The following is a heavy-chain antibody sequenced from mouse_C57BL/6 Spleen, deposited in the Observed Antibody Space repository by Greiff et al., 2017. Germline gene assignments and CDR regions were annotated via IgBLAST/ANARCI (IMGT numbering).Heavy chain of an antibody. Sequence: VQLQQSGPGLVQPSQSLSITCTASGFSLTSYGVHWVRQSPGKGLEWLGVIWSGGSTDYNAAFISSLGISKNNSKSQVFFKMNSLQADDTAIYYCARNRDYGPMDYWGQGTSVTVSS. CDR3: ARNRDYGPMDY. D-gene: IGHD1-2*01. J-gene: IGHJ4*01. CDR1: GFSLTSYG. V-gene: IGHV2-2*01. CDR2: IWSGGST.